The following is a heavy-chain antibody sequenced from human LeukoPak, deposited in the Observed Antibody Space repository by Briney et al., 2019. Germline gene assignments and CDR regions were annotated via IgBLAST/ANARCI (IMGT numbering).Heavy chain of an antibody. V-gene: IGHV4-31*03. CDR1: GDSMTRGGYY. CDR2: IYHSGTT. Sequence: PSETLSLTCTVSGDSMTRGGYYWSWVRQHPGKGLEWIGFIYHSGTTFYNPSLEGRAAISVDTSQKQFSLKLTSVTAADTAVYYCARAVDYRNYFDYWGQGTLVTVSS. D-gene: IGHD4-11*01. CDR3: ARAVDYRNYFDY. J-gene: IGHJ4*02.